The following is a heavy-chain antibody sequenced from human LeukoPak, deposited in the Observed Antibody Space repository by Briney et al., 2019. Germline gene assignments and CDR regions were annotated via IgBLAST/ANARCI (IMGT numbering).Heavy chain of an antibody. J-gene: IGHJ4*01. V-gene: IGHV3-48*02. CDR2: ITSSSSIM. CDR1: GFTFSDNS. CDR3: ARLSNGRDSAY. D-gene: IGHD4-23*01. Sequence: PVGSLRLSCAASGFTFSDNSMNWVRQAPGKGLEWVSYITSSSSIMYYAHSVRGRFTISRDNARNSLYLQMNSLRDEDTAVYFCARLSNGRDSAYWGQRTLPTVSS.